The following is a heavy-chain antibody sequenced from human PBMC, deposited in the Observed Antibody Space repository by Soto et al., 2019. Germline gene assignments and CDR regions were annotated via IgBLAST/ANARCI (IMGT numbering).Heavy chain of an antibody. CDR1: GGTFSSYA. V-gene: IGHV1-69*01. J-gene: IGHJ5*02. D-gene: IGHD6-6*01. CDR3: ARWLLGPFKYSTPGYWFDP. Sequence: QVQLVQSGAEVKKPGSSVKVSCKASGGTFSSYAISWVRQAPGQGLEWMGGIIPIFGTANYAQKFQGRVTITADESTSTAYMELSSLRSEDTAVYYCARWLLGPFKYSTPGYWFDPWGQGTLVTVSS. CDR2: IIPIFGTA.